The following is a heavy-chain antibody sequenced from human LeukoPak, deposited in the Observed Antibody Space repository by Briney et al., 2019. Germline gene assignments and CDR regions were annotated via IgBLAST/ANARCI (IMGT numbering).Heavy chain of an antibody. V-gene: IGHV3-23*01. CDR2: ISESGGST. D-gene: IGHD4-17*01. CDR3: AKGGVRPVTTGDY. CDR1: GFTFTSYA. Sequence: GGSLRLSCAASGFTFTSYALSWVRQTPGKGLEWVSGISESGGSTYYLDSVKGRFTISRDNSKNPVYLQMDSLRADDTAIYYCAKGGVRPVTTGDYWGQGTPVTVSS. J-gene: IGHJ4*02.